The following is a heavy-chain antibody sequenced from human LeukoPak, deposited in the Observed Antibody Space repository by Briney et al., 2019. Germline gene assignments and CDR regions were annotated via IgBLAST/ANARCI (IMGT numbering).Heavy chain of an antibody. Sequence: GGSLRLSCAASGFTFSSYAMSWVRQAPGKGLEWVSTISASGGSTYYADSVKGRFTISRDNSKNTLYVQMNSLRAEDTAVYYCAKRIGPGISAFDIWGQGTMVSVSS. J-gene: IGHJ3*02. CDR1: GFTFSSYA. CDR2: ISASGGST. CDR3: AKRIGPGISAFDI. V-gene: IGHV3-23*01. D-gene: IGHD3-10*01.